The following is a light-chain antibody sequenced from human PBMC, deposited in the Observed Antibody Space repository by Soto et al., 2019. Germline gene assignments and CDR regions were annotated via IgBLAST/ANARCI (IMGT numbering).Light chain of an antibody. J-gene: IGKJ1*01. CDR3: QQSYSAPWT. CDR1: QSISNY. Sequence: DIQMTQSPSSLSASVGDRVTITCRAGQSISNYLNWYQQKPGKAPKLLIYAASSLQGGVPSRFSCSGSGTVFTLTISSLEPEDFETYCCQQSYSAPWTFGQGTKVEIK. V-gene: IGKV1-39*01. CDR2: AAS.